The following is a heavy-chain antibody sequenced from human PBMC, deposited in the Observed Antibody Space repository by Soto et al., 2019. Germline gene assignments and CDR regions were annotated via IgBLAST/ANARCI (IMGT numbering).Heavy chain of an antibody. CDR2: IYSGGSA. V-gene: IGHV3-66*04. D-gene: IGHD5-18*01. J-gene: IGHJ4*02. CDR3: ARHGYSYGGGYFDY. Sequence: EVPLVESGGGLVQPGGSLRLSCAASGFTVSSNYMSWVRQAPGKGLEWVSVIYSGGSAYYADSVKGRFTISRANSKNTLYLQMNSLRAEDTAVYYCARHGYSYGGGYFDYWGQGTLVTVSS. CDR1: GFTVSSNY.